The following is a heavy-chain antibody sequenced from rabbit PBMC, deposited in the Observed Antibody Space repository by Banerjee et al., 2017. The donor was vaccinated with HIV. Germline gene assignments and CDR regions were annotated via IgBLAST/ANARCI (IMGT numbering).Heavy chain of an antibody. Sequence: QSLEESGGDLVKPGASLTLTCTASGFSFSSSYCMCWVRQAPGQGLELIACIGTSSGNTYYASWAKGRFTISKTSSTTVTLQMTSLTAADTATYFCARGVSAGYGGYGYVPYYFYLWGPGTLVTVS. CDR2: IGTSSGNT. V-gene: IGHV1S40*01. D-gene: IGHD6-1*01. J-gene: IGHJ4*01. CDR1: GFSFSSSYC. CDR3: ARGVSAGYGGYGYVPYYFYL.